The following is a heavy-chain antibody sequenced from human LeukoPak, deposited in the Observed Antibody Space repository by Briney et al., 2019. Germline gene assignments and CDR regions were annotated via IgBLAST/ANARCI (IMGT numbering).Heavy chain of an antibody. Sequence: KPSETLSLTCTVSGGSISSSSYYWGWIRQPPGKGLEWIGSIYYSGSTYYNPSLKSRVTISVDTSKNQFSLKLSSVTAADTAVYYCARLLSIHSPQRYRGQGTLVTVSS. V-gene: IGHV4-39*01. CDR2: IYYSGST. D-gene: IGHD6-25*01. CDR1: GGSISSSSYY. CDR3: ARLLSIHSPQRY. J-gene: IGHJ4*02.